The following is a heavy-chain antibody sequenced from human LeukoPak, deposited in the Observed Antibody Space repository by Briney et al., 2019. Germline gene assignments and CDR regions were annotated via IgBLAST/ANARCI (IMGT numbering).Heavy chain of an antibody. CDR1: GYTFTSYG. CDR2: ISDNNGNT. D-gene: IGHD4-23*01. CDR3: ARGGNCNYAMDV. Sequence: GASVKVSCTASGYTFTSYGICWVRHAPPRGVEWMGWISDNNGNTNYAQKLQGRVTMTTDTSTSTASMEMRSLRSDETAVYYCARGGNCNYAMDVWGQGTTVTVSS. V-gene: IGHV1-18*01. J-gene: IGHJ6*02.